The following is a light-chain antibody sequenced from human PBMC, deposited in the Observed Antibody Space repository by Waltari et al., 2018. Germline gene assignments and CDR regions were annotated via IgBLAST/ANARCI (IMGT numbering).Light chain of an antibody. V-gene: IGKV3-20*01. CDR2: GAS. CDR3: QQYDGSPWT. J-gene: IGKJ1*01. CDR1: QSVRSTY. Sequence: VLTQSPRTLSLSPGDRATLPCRASQSVRSTYLAWYQQKPGQAPRLLIYGASSRATGIPDRFSGSGSGTDFTLIISRLEPEDFAVYHCQQYDGSPWTFGQGTKLESK.